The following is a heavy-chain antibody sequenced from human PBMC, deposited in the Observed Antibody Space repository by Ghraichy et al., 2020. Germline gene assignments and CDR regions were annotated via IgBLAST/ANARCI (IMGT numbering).Heavy chain of an antibody. J-gene: IGHJ4*02. CDR2: VFYSGRT. CDR1: GGSISRSDYS. V-gene: IGHV4-39*01. Sequence: SQTLSLTCTVSGGSISRSDYSWGWIRQSPGKGVEWIGSVFYSGRTHYNPSLKSRVTISVDTSKNQFSLKLSSVTAPDTAVYYCARHVGDDFWSGYYDFWGQGTLVTVSS. CDR3: ARHVGDDFWSGYYDF. D-gene: IGHD3-3*01.